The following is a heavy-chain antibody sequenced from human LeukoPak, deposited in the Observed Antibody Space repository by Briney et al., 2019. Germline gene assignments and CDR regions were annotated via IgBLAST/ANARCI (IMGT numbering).Heavy chain of an antibody. J-gene: IGHJ4*02. V-gene: IGHV4-38-2*02. CDR1: GYSISSGYY. Sequence: SETLSLTRTVSGYSISSGYYWGWIRQPPGKGLEWIGSIYHSGSTYYNPSLKSRVTISVDTSKNQFSLKLSSVTAADTAVYYCARDIGAYYYDSSGYSDNYWGQGTLVTVSS. D-gene: IGHD3-22*01. CDR2: IYHSGST. CDR3: ARDIGAYYYDSSGYSDNY.